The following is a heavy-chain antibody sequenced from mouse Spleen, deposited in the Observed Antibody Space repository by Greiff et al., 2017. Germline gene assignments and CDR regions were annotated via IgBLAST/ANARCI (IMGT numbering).Heavy chain of an antibody. CDR3: ASNYENYYAMDY. Sequence: VKLVESGPGLVQPSQSLSITCTVSGFSLTSYGVHWVRQSPGKGLEWLGVIWSGGSTDYNAAFISRLSISKDNSKSQVFFKMNSLQADDTAIYYCASNYENYYAMDYWGQGTSVTVSS. J-gene: IGHJ4*01. V-gene: IGHV2-2*01. CDR1: GFSLTSYG. CDR2: IWSGGST. D-gene: IGHD1-1*01.